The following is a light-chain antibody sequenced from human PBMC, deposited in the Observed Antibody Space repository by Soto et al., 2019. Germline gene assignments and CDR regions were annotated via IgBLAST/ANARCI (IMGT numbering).Light chain of an antibody. V-gene: IGLV6-57*01. CDR3: QSYDSSNQV. J-gene: IGLJ2*01. Sequence: NFMLTQPHSVSASPGKTVTISCTSSSGSIASNYVQWYQQRPGSSPTTVIYEDNQRPSGVPDRFSGSIDSSSNSASLTISGLKTEDEADYYCQSYDSSNQVFGGGTKLTV. CDR2: EDN. CDR1: SGSIASNY.